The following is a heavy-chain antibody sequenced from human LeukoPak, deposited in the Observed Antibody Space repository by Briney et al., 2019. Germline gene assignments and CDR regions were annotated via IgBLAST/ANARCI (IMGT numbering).Heavy chain of an antibody. CDR3: ARTYSSSWSYCDS. J-gene: IGHJ4*02. CDR1: GSTFTRYY. Sequence: ASVKVSCKASGSTFTRYYMHWVRQAPGQGLDWMGMINPSSGSTRFAQMFQDRVTMTRDTSTSAVYIELSSLTSEDTAMYYCARTYSSSWSYCDSWGQGTLVTVSS. V-gene: IGHV1-46*01. D-gene: IGHD6-13*01. CDR2: INPSSGST.